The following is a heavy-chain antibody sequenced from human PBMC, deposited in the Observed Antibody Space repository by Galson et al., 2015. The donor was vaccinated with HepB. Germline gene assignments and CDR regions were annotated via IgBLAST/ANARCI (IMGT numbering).Heavy chain of an antibody. J-gene: IGHJ4*02. V-gene: IGHV3-11*01. CDR3: VRDITAPGSSYYFDS. Sequence: SLRLSCAASGFSFSGYYMSWIRQAPGKGLEWLSHISTSGTIIYYADSVEGRFTVSRDNTRNSLFLQMNSLRAEDTAVYYCVRDITAPGSSYYFDSWGQGTLVTVSS. CDR1: GFSFSGYY. D-gene: IGHD6-13*01. CDR2: ISTSGTII.